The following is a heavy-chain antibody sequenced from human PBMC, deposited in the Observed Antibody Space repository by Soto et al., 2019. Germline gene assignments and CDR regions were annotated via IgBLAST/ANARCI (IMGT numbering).Heavy chain of an antibody. J-gene: IGHJ4*02. CDR3: ARARRAAQSPIHHPGVYFDY. CDR1: GFTFSSYW. CDR2: IKQDGSEK. D-gene: IGHD6-6*01. V-gene: IGHV3-7*03. Sequence: AGGSVRLSCAASGFTFSSYWMSWVRQAPGKGLEWVANIKQDGSEKYYVDSVKGRFTISRDNAKNSLYLQMNSLRAEDTAVYYCARARRAAQSPIHHPGVYFDYWGQGTLVTVSS.